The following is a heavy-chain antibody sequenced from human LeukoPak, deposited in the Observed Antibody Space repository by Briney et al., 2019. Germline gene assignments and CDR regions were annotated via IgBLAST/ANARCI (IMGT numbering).Heavy chain of an antibody. D-gene: IGHD3-22*01. CDR1: GGSLSRGDSY. CDR2: IFYSGST. J-gene: IGHJ3*02. Sequence: SETLSLTCTVSGGSLSRGDSYWSWIRHPPGKGLEWIGYIFYSGSTYYNPSLKSRVTISVDTSKNQFSLKLSSVTAADTAVYYCARVTDSSGYSDAFDIWGQGTMVTVSS. V-gene: IGHV4-30-4*08. CDR3: ARVTDSSGYSDAFDI.